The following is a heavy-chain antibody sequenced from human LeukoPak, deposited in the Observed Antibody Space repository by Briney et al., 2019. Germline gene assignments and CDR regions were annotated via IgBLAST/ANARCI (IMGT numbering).Heavy chain of an antibody. Sequence: GGSLRLSCAASGFTFTKYWMTWVRQAPGKGLEWVSGISWNSGSIGYADSVKGRFTISRDNAKNSLYLQMNSLRAEDTALYYCAKGYYDSSGCDYWGQGTLVTVSS. J-gene: IGHJ4*02. CDR2: ISWNSGSI. D-gene: IGHD3-22*01. V-gene: IGHV3-9*01. CDR3: AKGYYDSSGCDY. CDR1: GFTFTKYW.